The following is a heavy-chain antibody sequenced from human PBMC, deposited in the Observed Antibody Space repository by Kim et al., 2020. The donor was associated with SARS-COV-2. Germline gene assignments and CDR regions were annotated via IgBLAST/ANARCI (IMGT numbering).Heavy chain of an antibody. Sequence: GGSLRLSCAASGFTFSSYWMSWVRQAPGKGLEWVANIKQDGSEKYYVDSVKGRFTISRDNAKNSLYLQMNSLRAEDTAVYYCARDRVKYYYDSSGYYWGQGTLVTVSS. CDR3: ARDRVKYYYDSSGYY. V-gene: IGHV3-7*03. D-gene: IGHD3-22*01. CDR2: IKQDGSEK. CDR1: GFTFSSYW. J-gene: IGHJ4*02.